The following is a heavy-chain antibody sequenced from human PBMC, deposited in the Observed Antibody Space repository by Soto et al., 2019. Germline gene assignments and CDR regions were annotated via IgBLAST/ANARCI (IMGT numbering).Heavy chain of an antibody. CDR2: IDYNGVT. CDR1: GASISSRDYY. V-gene: IGHV4-39*01. CDR3: GRVMIVTIRHTDSDY. Sequence: SETLSLTCSVSGASISSRDYYWGWIRQTPGKGLEWIGNIDYNGVTYYNPSLKSRVTVSKDTSKNQFTLKVASVTAADTAIYYCGRVMIVTIRHTDSDYWGQGTQVTVSS. J-gene: IGHJ4*02. D-gene: IGHD3-16*02.